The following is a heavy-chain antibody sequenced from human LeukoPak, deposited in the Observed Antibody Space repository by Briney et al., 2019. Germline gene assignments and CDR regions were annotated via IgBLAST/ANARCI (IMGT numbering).Heavy chain of an antibody. V-gene: IGHV1-69*05. CDR1: GGTFSSYA. D-gene: IGHD3-22*01. CDR3: ARVPAPYSYDTGGYDS. Sequence: SVKVSCKASGGTFSSYAISWVRQAPGQGLEWMGGIIPIFGTANYAQKFQGRVTITTDESTSTAYMELSSLRSEDTAVYYCARVPAPYSYDTGGYDSWGQGTLVTVSS. J-gene: IGHJ4*02. CDR2: IIPIFGTA.